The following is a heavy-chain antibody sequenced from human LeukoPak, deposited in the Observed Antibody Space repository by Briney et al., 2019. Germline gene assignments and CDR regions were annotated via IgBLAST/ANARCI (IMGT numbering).Heavy chain of an antibody. CDR1: GFTFSSYA. CDR2: ISGSGGST. J-gene: IGHJ6*02. CDR3: ARSIAAAGRRGMDV. V-gene: IGHV3-23*01. D-gene: IGHD6-13*01. Sequence: GGSLRLSCAASGFTFSSYAMSWVRQAPGNGLEWVSAISGSGGSTYYADSVKGRFTISRDNSKNTLYLQMNSLRAEDTAVYYCARSIAAAGRRGMDVWGQGTTVTVSS.